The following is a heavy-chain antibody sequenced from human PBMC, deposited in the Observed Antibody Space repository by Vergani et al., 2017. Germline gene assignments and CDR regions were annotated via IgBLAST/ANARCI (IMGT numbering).Heavy chain of an antibody. Sequence: QVQLVQSGAEVKKPGASVKVSCKASGYTFTSYYMHWVRQAPGQGLEWMGIINPSGGSTSYAQKFQGRVTMTRDKSTSTVYMELSSLRSEDTAVYYCARDTVTSPYYYYYGMDVWGQGTTVTVSS. CDR2: INPSGGST. V-gene: IGHV1-46*01. CDR1: GYTFTSYY. CDR3: ARDTVTSPYYYYYGMDV. D-gene: IGHD4-17*01. J-gene: IGHJ6*02.